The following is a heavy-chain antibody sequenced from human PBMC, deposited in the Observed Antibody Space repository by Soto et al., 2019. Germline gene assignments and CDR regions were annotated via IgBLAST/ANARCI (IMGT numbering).Heavy chain of an antibody. J-gene: IGHJ5*02. V-gene: IGHV3-23*01. CDR3: AKDSRITGTRSSGWFDP. Sequence: GGSLRLSCAASGFTFSSYAMSWVRQAPGKGLEWVSAISGSGGSTYYADSVKGRFTISRDNSKNTLYLQMNSLRAEDTAVYYCAKDSRITGTRSSGWFDPWGQGTLVTVSS. CDR2: ISGSGGST. D-gene: IGHD1-7*01. CDR1: GFTFSSYA.